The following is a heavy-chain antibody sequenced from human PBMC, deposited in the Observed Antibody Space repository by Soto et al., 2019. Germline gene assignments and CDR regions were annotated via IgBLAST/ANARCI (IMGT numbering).Heavy chain of an antibody. CDR1: GYAFTTYG. Sequence: QVHLVQSGAEVKKPGASVKVSCKGSGYAFTTYGITWVRQAPGQGLEWMGWVSARNGNANYAQKLQGRVTVTRATSTSPAYMELSSLRSDDPAVYYCARGRYGDYWGQGALVTVSS. CDR3: ARGRYGDY. D-gene: IGHD1-1*01. J-gene: IGHJ4*02. V-gene: IGHV1-18*01. CDR2: VSARNGNA.